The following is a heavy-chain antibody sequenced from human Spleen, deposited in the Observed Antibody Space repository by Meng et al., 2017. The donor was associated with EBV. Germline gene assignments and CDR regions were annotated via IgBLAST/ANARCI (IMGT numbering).Heavy chain of an antibody. CDR2: SDHTGGT. CDR1: GESFTDNY. Sequence: QVQLQQGGAGRLRPSETLSLTCAVYGESFTDNYWSWIRQSPGKGLEWIGESDHTGGTNYNPSLMSRVTISVDTSKNQFSLNLNSVTAADTAVYYCARGCSSTNCNSDFDYWGQGTLVTVSS. J-gene: IGHJ4*02. CDR3: ARGCSSTNCNSDFDY. V-gene: IGHV4-34*01. D-gene: IGHD2-2*01.